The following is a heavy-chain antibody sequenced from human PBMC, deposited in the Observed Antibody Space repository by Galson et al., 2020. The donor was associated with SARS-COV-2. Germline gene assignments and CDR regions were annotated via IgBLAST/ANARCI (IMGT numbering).Heavy chain of an antibody. V-gene: IGHV4-59*01. CDR3: ARASVLTTSLDY. CDR2: IFYSGGT. J-gene: IGHJ4*02. CDR1: GGSISTYY. Sequence: SETLSLTCTVSGGSISTYYWSWVRQPPGKGLEWIGYIFYSGGTSYNPSLRSRVTISVDTSKNQFSLKLSSVTAADTAVYHCARASVLTTSLDYWGQGTLVTVSS. D-gene: IGHD3-9*01.